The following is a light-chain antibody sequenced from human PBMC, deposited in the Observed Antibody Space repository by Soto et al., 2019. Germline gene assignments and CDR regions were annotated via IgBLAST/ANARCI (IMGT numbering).Light chain of an antibody. Sequence: QSVLTQPASVSGSPGQSITISFTVTISDVVDYNYVSFYQQHPFKAPKLMIYDFINLPSLSSNRFSVSNSGNTSSLTISWLXAEEEADYYCRSYPSSSTCVFGTGTKGRRP. CDR1: ISDVVDYNY. V-gene: IGLV2-14*01. CDR2: DFI. CDR3: RSYPSSSTCV. J-gene: IGLJ1*01.